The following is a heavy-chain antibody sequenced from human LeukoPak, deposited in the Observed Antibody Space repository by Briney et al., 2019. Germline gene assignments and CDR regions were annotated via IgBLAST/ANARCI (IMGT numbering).Heavy chain of an antibody. Sequence: ASVKVSCKASGYTFTSYDINWVRQATGQGLEWVGWISCYNGDTKYAQKFQGRVTVTTDTSTSTAYMELRSLRSDDTAVYYCARDGGTAGYSSGSDYWGQGTLVTVSS. CDR3: ARDGGTAGYSSGSDY. V-gene: IGHV1-18*01. J-gene: IGHJ4*02. D-gene: IGHD5-18*01. CDR2: ISCYNGDT. CDR1: GYTFTSYD.